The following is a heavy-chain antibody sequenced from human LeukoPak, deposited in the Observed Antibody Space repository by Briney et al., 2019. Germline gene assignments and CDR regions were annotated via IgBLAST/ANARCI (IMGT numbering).Heavy chain of an antibody. D-gene: IGHD3-22*01. CDR1: GGSISRIIYY. V-gene: IGHV4-39*01. CDR3: ARVVRDGSGYNYYFDY. J-gene: IGHJ4*02. Sequence: PSETLSLTCTVSGGSISRIIYYWGWIRQPPGKGLEWIGSIYYTGSTYYTPSLRSRVTISVDTSKNQFSLKLSAVTAADTAVYYCARVVRDGSGYNYYFDYWGQGTLVTVSS. CDR2: IYYTGST.